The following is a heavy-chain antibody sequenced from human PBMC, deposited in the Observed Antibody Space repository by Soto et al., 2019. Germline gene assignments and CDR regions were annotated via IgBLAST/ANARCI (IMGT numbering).Heavy chain of an antibody. J-gene: IGHJ4*02. Sequence: SLRLSCAGSGFTFENYAMQWVRQAPGKGLEWVAGLSYNSATRAYADSVKGRFTISRDNAKNSLYLQMDSLRPEDTAFYYCTKNRVDFWSRDYAVDFDYWGQGAMVAVYS. V-gene: IGHV3-9*01. CDR1: GFTFENYA. CDR3: TKNRVDFWSRDYAVDFDY. CDR2: LSYNSATR. D-gene: IGHD3-3*01.